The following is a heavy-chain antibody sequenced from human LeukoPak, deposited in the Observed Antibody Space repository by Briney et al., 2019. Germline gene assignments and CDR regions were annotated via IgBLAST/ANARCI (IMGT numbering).Heavy chain of an antibody. D-gene: IGHD4-17*01. Sequence: GRSLRLSCAASGFTLRSYGMHWVRQAPGKGLEWVAVIWYDGSNRYYADSMKGRFTISRDNSKNMLYLQMNSLRAEDTALYYCARATMTTVLNWFDPWGQGTLVTVSS. CDR2: IWYDGSNR. J-gene: IGHJ5*02. CDR3: ARATMTTVLNWFDP. V-gene: IGHV3-33*01. CDR1: GFTLRSYG.